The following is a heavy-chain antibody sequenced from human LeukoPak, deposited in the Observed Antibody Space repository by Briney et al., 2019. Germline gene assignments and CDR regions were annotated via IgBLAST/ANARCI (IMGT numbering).Heavy chain of an antibody. CDR3: ARVVTPRYCSTTSCYWKARFDP. Sequence: SVKVSCKASGGTFSRYAISWVRQAPGQGLEWMGGLIPMFGTANYAQKFQGRVTITADESTGTAYMELSSLRSEDTAMYYCARVVTPRYCSTTSCYWKARFDPWGQGTLVTVSS. D-gene: IGHD2-2*01. CDR2: LIPMFGTA. CDR1: GGTFSRYA. J-gene: IGHJ5*02. V-gene: IGHV1-69*01.